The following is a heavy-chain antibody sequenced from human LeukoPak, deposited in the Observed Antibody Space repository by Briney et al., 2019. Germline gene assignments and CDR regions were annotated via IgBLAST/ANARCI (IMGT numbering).Heavy chain of an antibody. V-gene: IGHV1-18*01. CDR1: GYTFSSYG. D-gene: IGHD1-26*01. CDR2: VSAFNGNT. CDR3: ARRGGSYSHSDF. Sequence: ASVKVSCKASGYTFSSYGIIWVRQAPGQGLEWMGWVSAFNGNTDYAPNLQGRVTMTTDTSMTTAYMELRSLTSDDTAVYYCARRGGSYSHSDFWGQGTLVTVSS. J-gene: IGHJ4*02.